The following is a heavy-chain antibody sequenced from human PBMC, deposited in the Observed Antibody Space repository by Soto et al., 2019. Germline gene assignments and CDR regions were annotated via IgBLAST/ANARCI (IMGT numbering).Heavy chain of an antibody. D-gene: IGHD1-26*01. CDR1: GYTFTSYA. Sequence: QVQLVQSGAEEKKPGASVKVSCKASGYTFTSYAMHWVRQAPGKRLEWMGWINAGNGNTKYSQKFQGRVTITRDTSASTAYMELSSLRSEDTAVYYCARAGVGATPNDYWRQGTLVTVSS. CDR2: INAGNGNT. J-gene: IGHJ4*02. V-gene: IGHV1-3*05. CDR3: ARAGVGATPNDY.